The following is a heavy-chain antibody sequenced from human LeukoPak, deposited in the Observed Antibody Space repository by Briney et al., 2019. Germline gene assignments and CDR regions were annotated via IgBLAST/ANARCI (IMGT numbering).Heavy chain of an antibody. CDR1: GFTFSNSA. Sequence: PGGSLRLSCAASGFTFSNSAMTWVRQAPGKGLDWVSAINGDGGRTYHADSVKGRFTISRDNSKNTLYLQTNSLRVEDTAVYYCAKDIKGTNYYYYGMGAWGQGTTVTVSS. CDR2: INGDGGRT. J-gene: IGHJ6*02. V-gene: IGHV3-23*01. D-gene: IGHD1-14*01. CDR3: AKDIKGTNYYYYGMGA.